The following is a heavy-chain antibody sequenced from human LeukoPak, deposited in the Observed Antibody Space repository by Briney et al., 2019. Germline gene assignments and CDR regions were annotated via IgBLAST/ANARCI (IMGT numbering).Heavy chain of an antibody. V-gene: IGHV4-59*08. J-gene: IGHJ3*02. CDR1: AGSMTTYY. D-gene: IGHD3-10*01. CDR2: VYYTGST. Sequence: HPSETLSLTCTISAGSMTTYYWNWIRQPPGKGLEWIGYVYYTGSTNYAPSLNSRVTISVDRSKNQFSLKMTSVTAADTAVYYCARHFDYDSGGDPFDIWGQGTMVTVSS. CDR3: ARHFDYDSGGDPFDI.